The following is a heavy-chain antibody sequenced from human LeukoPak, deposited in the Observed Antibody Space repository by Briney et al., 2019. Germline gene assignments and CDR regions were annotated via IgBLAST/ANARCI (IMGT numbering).Heavy chain of an antibody. Sequence: SETLSLTCAVYGGSFSGYYWSWIRQPPGKGLEWIGEINHSGSTNYNPSLKSRVTISVDTSKNQFSLKLSPVTAADTAVYYCARGHGDYYFDYWGQGTLVTVSS. V-gene: IGHV4-34*01. CDR1: GGSFSGYY. J-gene: IGHJ4*02. D-gene: IGHD4-17*01. CDR2: INHSGST. CDR3: ARGHGDYYFDY.